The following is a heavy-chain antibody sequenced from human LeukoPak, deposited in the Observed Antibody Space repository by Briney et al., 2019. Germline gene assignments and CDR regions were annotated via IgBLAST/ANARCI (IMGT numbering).Heavy chain of an antibody. CDR2: IKQDGSEK. CDR1: GFTFSSYW. D-gene: IGHD2-21*02. V-gene: IGHV3-7*01. J-gene: IGHJ5*02. CDR3: ARESCGGDCYSINWFDP. Sequence: GSLRLSCAASGFTFSSYWMSWVRQAPGKGLEWVANIKQDGSEKYYVDSVKGRFTISRDNAKNSLYLQMNSLRAEDTAVYYCARESCGGDCYSINWFDPWGQGTLVTVSS.